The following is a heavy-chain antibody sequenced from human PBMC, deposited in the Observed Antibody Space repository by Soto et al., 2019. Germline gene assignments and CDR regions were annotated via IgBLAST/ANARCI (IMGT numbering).Heavy chain of an antibody. Sequence: QVQLQESGPGLVKPSQTLSLTCTVSGGSISSGDYYWSWIRQPPGKGLEWIGYIYYSGSTNFNPSPKSRVTIXXDXSMXQFSLKLSSVTAADTAVYYCAREYSSSWYPYYFDYWGQGTLVTVAA. J-gene: IGHJ4*02. D-gene: IGHD6-13*01. V-gene: IGHV4-30-4*01. CDR1: GGSISSGDYY. CDR3: AREYSSSWYPYYFDY. CDR2: IYYSGST.